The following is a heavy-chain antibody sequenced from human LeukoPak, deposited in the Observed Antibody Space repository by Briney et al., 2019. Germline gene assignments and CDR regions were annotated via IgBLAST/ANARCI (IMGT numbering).Heavy chain of an antibody. V-gene: IGHV4-59*01. Sequence: SENLSLSCTVSGVSISNYYWSWIRQPPGKGLEWIGYIYYSGSTNYNPSLKSRVTISVDTSKNQFSLKLSSVTAADTAVYYCARGLYASGSNYHLDYWGQGTLVTVSS. J-gene: IGHJ4*02. CDR1: GVSISNYY. CDR2: IYYSGST. CDR3: ARGLYASGSNYHLDY. D-gene: IGHD3-10*01.